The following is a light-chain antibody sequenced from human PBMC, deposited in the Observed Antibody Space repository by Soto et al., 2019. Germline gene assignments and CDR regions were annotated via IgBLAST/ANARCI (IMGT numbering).Light chain of an antibody. Sequence: DIPMTQSPSSLSASIGDRVTITCRASQSISIYLTWYQQKPGQAPKLLIYAASTLQAGVPPRFSGSGSGTDFTLSISSLQPEDFATYYCQQNYITPYTFGQGTKLEIK. CDR2: AAS. J-gene: IGKJ2*01. CDR3: QQNYITPYT. V-gene: IGKV1-39*01. CDR1: QSISIY.